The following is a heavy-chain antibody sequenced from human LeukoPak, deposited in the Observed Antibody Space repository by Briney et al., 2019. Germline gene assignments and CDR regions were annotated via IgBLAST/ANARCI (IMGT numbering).Heavy chain of an antibody. J-gene: IGHJ6*03. Sequence: SETLSLTCTVSGDSISRYYWSWIRQSPGKGLEWIGYYGGRTTYNPSLKSRVTMSVDTSKNQFSLKLTSVTAADTAVYYCARYDHAPSYYYYMDVWGKGTTVTVPS. CDR1: GDSISRYY. CDR2: YYGGRT. V-gene: IGHV4-59*01. CDR3: ARYDHAPSYYYYMDV. D-gene: IGHD1-14*01.